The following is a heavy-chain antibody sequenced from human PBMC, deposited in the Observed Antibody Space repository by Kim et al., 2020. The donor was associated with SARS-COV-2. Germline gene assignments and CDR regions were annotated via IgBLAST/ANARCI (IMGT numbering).Heavy chain of an antibody. CDR1: GGSISSGSYY. V-gene: IGHV4-61*02. CDR2: IYTSGST. D-gene: IGHD1-1*01. Sequence: SETLSLTCTVSGGSISSGSYYWSWIRQPAGKGLEWIGRIYTSGSTNYNPSLKSRVTISVDTSKNQFSLKLSSVTAADTAVYYCARVGRERRGGYFDYWGQGTLVTVSS. CDR3: ARVGRERRGGYFDY. J-gene: IGHJ4*02.